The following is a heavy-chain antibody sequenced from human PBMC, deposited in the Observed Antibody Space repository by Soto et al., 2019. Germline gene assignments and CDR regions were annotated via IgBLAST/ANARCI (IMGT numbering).Heavy chain of an antibody. CDR3: ARDYYDSSGYYNYYYYYGMDV. Sequence: KSGGSLRLSCAASGFTFSSYSMNWVRQAPGKGLEWVSSISSSSSYIYYADSVKGRFTISRDNAKNSLYLQMNSLRAEDTAVYYCARDYYDSSGYYNYYYYYGMDVWGQGTTVTVSS. D-gene: IGHD3-22*01. CDR2: ISSSSSYI. J-gene: IGHJ6*02. CDR1: GFTFSSYS. V-gene: IGHV3-21*01.